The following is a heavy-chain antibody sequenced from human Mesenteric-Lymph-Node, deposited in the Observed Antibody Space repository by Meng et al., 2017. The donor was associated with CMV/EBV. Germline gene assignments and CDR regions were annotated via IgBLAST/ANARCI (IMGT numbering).Heavy chain of an antibody. CDR1: GFTFSNYW. CDR2: INSDGTIT. CDR3: ARGITGTTFDY. D-gene: IGHD1-7*01. J-gene: IGHJ4*02. V-gene: IGHV3-74*01. Sequence: GESLKISCAASGFTFSNYWIHRVRQAPGKGLVWVSRINSDGTITTYADSVKGRFTISRDNAKNSLYLQMNSLRAEDTAVYYCARGITGTTFDYWGQGTLVTVSS.